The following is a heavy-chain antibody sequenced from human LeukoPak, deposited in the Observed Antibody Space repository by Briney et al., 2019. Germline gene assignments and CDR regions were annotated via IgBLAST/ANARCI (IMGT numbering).Heavy chain of an antibody. J-gene: IGHJ4*02. Sequence: GGSLRVSCAASRFTFRTHWMHWLRRARGKGLVWVTHINGDGISTYYEDSVKGRFTISRDNAKNTLYLQMNTLRADDTAVYYCVRGGEYSYSHFDYWGQGTLVGVSS. V-gene: IGHV3-74*01. CDR1: RFTFRTHW. D-gene: IGHD5-18*01. CDR2: INGDGIST. CDR3: VRGGEYSYSHFDY.